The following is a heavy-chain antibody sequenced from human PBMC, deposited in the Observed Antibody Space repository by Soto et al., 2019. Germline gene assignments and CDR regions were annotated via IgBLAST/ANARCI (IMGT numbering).Heavy chain of an antibody. Sequence: QVQLQESGPGLVKPSETLSLTCTVSSGSVSSAINYWTWIRQPPGKGLEWIGYIYYSGNTKYNPSLKSRVTMSVDTSENQFSLRLTSVTAADTAVYYCARGVRGYSSHLEYQYYYGMDVWGQGTTVTVSS. CDR2: IYYSGNT. CDR1: SGSVSSAINY. CDR3: ARGVRGYSSHLEYQYYYGMDV. V-gene: IGHV4-61*01. D-gene: IGHD5-18*01. J-gene: IGHJ6*02.